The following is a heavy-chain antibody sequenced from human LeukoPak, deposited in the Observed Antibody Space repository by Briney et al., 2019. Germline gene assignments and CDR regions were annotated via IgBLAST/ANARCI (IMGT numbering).Heavy chain of an antibody. CDR2: ISAYNGDT. V-gene: IGHV1-18*01. D-gene: IGHD6-13*01. CDR1: GYTFTSYG. J-gene: IGHJ5*02. Sequence: ASVKVSCKASGYTFTSYGIGWVRQAPGQGLEWMGWISAYNGDTNYAQKLQGRVTMTTDTSTSTAYMELRSLRSDDTAVYYCARAPAAGTNWFDPWGQGTLVTVSS. CDR3: ARAPAAGTNWFDP.